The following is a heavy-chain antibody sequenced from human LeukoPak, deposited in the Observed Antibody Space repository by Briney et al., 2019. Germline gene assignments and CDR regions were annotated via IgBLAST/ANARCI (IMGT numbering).Heavy chain of an antibody. CDR3: ASLPGHDYGLTAFDV. CDR2: VYYGGGA. Sequence: KSWETLSLTCTVSGGSITTYYWNWIRQPPGKGLEWIAFVYYGGGANYNPSLKSRVTISLDTSKNQFSLKLNSVTAADTAVYYCASLPGHDYGLTAFDVWGQGTLVTVSS. V-gene: IGHV4-59*08. CDR1: GGSITTYY. J-gene: IGHJ3*01. D-gene: IGHD4/OR15-4a*01.